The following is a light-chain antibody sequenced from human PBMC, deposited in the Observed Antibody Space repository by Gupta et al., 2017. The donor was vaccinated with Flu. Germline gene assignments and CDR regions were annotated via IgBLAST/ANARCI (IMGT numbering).Light chain of an antibody. J-gene: IGKJ2*03. V-gene: IGKV1-39*01. CDR2: AAS. CDR1: QYTSNY. CDR3: QQSYRAPVYS. Sequence: DIHMTQSPSSLSASVGDRVTISCRVSQYTSNYLNWYQQKPGRAPKLLIFAASSLQSGVPSRFSGSGSETDFTLTISNLQPEDFATDYCQQSYRAPVYSFGQGTKLETK.